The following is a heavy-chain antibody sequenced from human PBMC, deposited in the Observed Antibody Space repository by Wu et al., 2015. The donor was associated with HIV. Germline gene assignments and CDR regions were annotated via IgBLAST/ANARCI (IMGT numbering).Heavy chain of an antibody. J-gene: IGHJ4*02. D-gene: IGHD2-2*02. CDR3: ARDPRYCSSTSCYTELGY. CDR2: IIPIFGTA. CDR1: GGTFSSYA. Sequence: QVQLVQSGAEVKKPGSSVKVSCKASGGTFSSYAISWVRQAPGQGLEWMGGIIPIFGTANYAQKFQGRVTITADESTSTAYMELSSLRSEDTAVYYCARDPRYCSSTSCYTELGYWGQGTLVTVSS. V-gene: IGHV1-69*12.